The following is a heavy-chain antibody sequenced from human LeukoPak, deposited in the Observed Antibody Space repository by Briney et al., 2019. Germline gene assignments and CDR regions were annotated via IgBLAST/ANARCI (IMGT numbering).Heavy chain of an antibody. Sequence: SETLSLTCTVSGGSISSYFWNWIRQPPGQGLEWIGYISNTGITKYNPSLKSRVAISADTSKNQFSLNLNSVTAADTAVYYCAKASVTTAVLFDSRGQGTLVAVSS. D-gene: IGHD4-23*01. CDR1: GGSISSYF. J-gene: IGHJ4*02. CDR2: ISNTGIT. CDR3: AKASVTTAVLFDS. V-gene: IGHV4-59*01.